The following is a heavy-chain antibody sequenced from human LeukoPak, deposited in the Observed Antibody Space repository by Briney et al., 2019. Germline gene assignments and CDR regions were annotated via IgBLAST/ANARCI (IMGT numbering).Heavy chain of an antibody. CDR2: IYYSGST. D-gene: IGHD3-22*01. V-gene: IGHV4-39*07. CDR1: GGSINSYY. J-gene: IGHJ5*02. Sequence: SETLSLTCTVSGGSINSYYWGWIRQPPGKGLEWIGSIYYSGSTYYNPSLKSRVTISVDTSKNQFSLKLSSVTAADTAVYYCASVRTSSGYSLGWFDPWGQGTLVTVSS. CDR3: ASVRTSSGYSLGWFDP.